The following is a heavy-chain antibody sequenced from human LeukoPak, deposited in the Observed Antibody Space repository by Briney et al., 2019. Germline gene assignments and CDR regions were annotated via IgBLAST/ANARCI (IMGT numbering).Heavy chain of an antibody. CDR3: ARLRGGYCSSTSCPGFLDY. CDR1: GYTFTSYY. Sequence: ASVMVSCKASGYTFTSYYMHWVRQAPGQGLEWMGIINPSGGSTSYAQKFQGRVTMTRDTSTSTVYMELSSLRSEDTAVYYCARLRGGYCSSTSCPGFLDYWGQGTLVTVSS. CDR2: INPSGGST. J-gene: IGHJ4*02. D-gene: IGHD2-2*01. V-gene: IGHV1-46*03.